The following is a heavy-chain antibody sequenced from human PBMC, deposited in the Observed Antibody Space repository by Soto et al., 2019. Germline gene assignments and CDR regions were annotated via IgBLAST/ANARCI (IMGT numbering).Heavy chain of an antibody. J-gene: IGHJ5*02. CDR1: GGSISSSGYY. V-gene: IGHV4-31*03. Sequence: QVQLQESGPGLVKPSQTLSLTCTVSGGSISSSGYYWSWIRQHPGTGLEWIGYIYDSGNTYNNPSLKSRVTISVDTSKNKCALKLSSVTAADTAVYYCAREEGGGYDHRWFDPWGQGTLVTVSS. CDR3: AREEGGGYDHRWFDP. D-gene: IGHD5-12*01. CDR2: IYDSGNT.